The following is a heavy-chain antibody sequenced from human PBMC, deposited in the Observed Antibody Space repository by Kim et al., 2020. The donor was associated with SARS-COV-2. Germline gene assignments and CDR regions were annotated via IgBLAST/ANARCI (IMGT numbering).Heavy chain of an antibody. D-gene: IGHD6-19*01. CDR1: GFTFSSYW. V-gene: IGHV3-7*01. CDR2: IKQDGNQK. CDR3: ARDGGLYSSGKDAFDI. Sequence: GGSRRLSCAASGFTFSSYWMTWVRQAPGKGLEWVANIKQDGNQKYYVDSVKGRFTISRDNAKNSLYLQMNSLRAEDTAVYYCARDGGLYSSGKDAFDIWG. J-gene: IGHJ3*02.